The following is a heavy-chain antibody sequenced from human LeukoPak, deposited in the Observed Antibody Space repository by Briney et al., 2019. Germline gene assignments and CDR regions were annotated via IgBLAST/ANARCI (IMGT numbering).Heavy chain of an antibody. J-gene: IGHJ4*02. CDR1: GGSISSSSYS. V-gene: IGHV4-39*01. Sequence: PSETLSLTCTVSGGSISSSSYSWGWIRQPPGKGLEWIGSIYYSGSTYYNPSLKSRVTISVDTSKNQFSLKLSSVTAADTAVYYCASIYDSSGYPFDYWGQGTLVTVSS. CDR2: IYYSGST. CDR3: ASIYDSSGYPFDY. D-gene: IGHD3-22*01.